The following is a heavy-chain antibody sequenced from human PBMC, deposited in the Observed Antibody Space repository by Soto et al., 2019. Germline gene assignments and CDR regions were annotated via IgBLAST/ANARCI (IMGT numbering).Heavy chain of an antibody. V-gene: IGHV4-59*01. Sequence: TSETPSLTSTVSGGSPRSYYWGWVRPPPGKGLEWIGYIYYSGSTNYNPSLKSRVTISVDTSKNQFSLKLSSVTAADTAVYYCAGRIAAAVRLPRKDNWFDPWGQGTLVTVSS. J-gene: IGHJ5*02. D-gene: IGHD6-13*01. CDR3: AGRIAAAVRLPRKDNWFDP. CDR1: GGSPRSYY. CDR2: IYYSGST.